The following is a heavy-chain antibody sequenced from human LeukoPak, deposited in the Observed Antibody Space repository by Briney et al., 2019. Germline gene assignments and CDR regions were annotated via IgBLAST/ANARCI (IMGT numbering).Heavy chain of an antibody. J-gene: IGHJ5*02. V-gene: IGHV5-51*01. D-gene: IGHD2-2*01. CDR3: ARQTYCSSTSCQGWFDP. CDR2: IYPGDSDT. Sequence: GESLKISCKGSGYSFTSYWIGWVRQMPGKSLEWMGIIYPGDSDTRYSPSFQGQVTISADKSISTAYLQWSSLKASDTAMYYCARQTYCSSTSCQGWFDPWGQGTLVTVSS. CDR1: GYSFTSYW.